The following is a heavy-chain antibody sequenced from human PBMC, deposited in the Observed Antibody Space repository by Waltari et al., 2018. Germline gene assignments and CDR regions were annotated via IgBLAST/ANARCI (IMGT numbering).Heavy chain of an antibody. CDR1: GGSISSYY. Sequence: QVQLQESGPGLVKPSETLSLTCTVSGGSISSYYWSWIRQPAGKGLEWIGRIYTSGSTNDTPTLKSRVTMSVDTSKNQFSLKLSSVTAADTAVYYCARDSKSSSWYGSIYFDYWGQGTLVTVSS. V-gene: IGHV4-4*07. CDR3: ARDSKSSSWYGSIYFDY. CDR2: IYTSGST. D-gene: IGHD6-13*01. J-gene: IGHJ4*02.